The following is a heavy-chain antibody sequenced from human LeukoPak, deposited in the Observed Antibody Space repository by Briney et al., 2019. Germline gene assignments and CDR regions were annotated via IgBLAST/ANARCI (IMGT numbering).Heavy chain of an antibody. Sequence: ASVRVSCKTSGYTFIGHYIHWVRQAPGQGLEWMGWINPNSGGTNYAQKFQGRVTMTRDTSIRTAYMELSRLRSDDTAVYYCARVRGYIFLYAFDIWGQGTMVTVSS. CDR3: ARVRGYIFLYAFDI. J-gene: IGHJ3*02. CDR2: INPNSGGT. D-gene: IGHD5-18*01. V-gene: IGHV1-2*02. CDR1: GYTFIGHY.